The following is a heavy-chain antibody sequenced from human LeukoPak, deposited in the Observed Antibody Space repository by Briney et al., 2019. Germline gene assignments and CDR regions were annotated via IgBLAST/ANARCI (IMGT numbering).Heavy chain of an antibody. CDR2: VSSTSSYI. Sequence: GGSLRLSCAASGFTFSSYKMNWVRQAPGKGLEWVSTVSSTSSYIYYADSVKGRFTISRDNAKNSLYLQMNSLRAEDTAVYFCARELGWGTANNWFDPWGQGTLVIVSS. J-gene: IGHJ5*02. CDR1: GFTFSSYK. D-gene: IGHD2-8*02. V-gene: IGHV3-21*01. CDR3: ARELGWGTANNWFDP.